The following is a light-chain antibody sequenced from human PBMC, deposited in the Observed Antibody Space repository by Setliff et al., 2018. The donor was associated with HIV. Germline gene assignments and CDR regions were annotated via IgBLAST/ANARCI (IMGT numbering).Light chain of an antibody. CDR3: SPYTASSTLYV. Sequence: QSALTQPASVSGSPGQSITISCTGSASDVGGYNYVSWYQQQRGKAPKLIIYDVTHRPSGVSHRFSASKSGNTASLTISGLQAEDEADYFCSPYTASSTLYVFGTGTKVTVL. CDR2: DVT. V-gene: IGLV2-14*03. CDR1: ASDVGGYNY. J-gene: IGLJ1*01.